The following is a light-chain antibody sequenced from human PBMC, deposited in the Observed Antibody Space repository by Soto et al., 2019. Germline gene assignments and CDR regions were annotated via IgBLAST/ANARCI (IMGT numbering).Light chain of an antibody. Sequence: DIQMTQSPSSLSASVGDRVTITCRASQSISSYVNWYQQKPGKAHKILIYAASSLQSGVPSRFSGSGSGTDFTLTISSLQPEDFATYYCQQSYSTQYTFGPGTKLEIK. CDR3: QQSYSTQYT. J-gene: IGKJ2*01. CDR2: AAS. V-gene: IGKV1-39*01. CDR1: QSISSY.